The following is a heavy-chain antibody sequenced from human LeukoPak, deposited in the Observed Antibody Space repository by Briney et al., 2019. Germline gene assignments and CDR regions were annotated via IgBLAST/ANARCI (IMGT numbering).Heavy chain of an antibody. CDR2: ISACNGNT. V-gene: IGHV1-18*01. J-gene: IGHJ3*02. CDR1: GYTFTSYG. CDR3: ARVPPPYYDYVWGSYPEEAFDI. D-gene: IGHD3-16*02. Sequence: ASVKVSCKASGYTFTSYGISWVRQAPGQGLEWMGWISACNGNTNYAQKLQGRVTMTTDTSTSTAYMELRSLRSDDTAVYYCARVPPPYYDYVWGSYPEEAFDIWGQGTMVTVSS.